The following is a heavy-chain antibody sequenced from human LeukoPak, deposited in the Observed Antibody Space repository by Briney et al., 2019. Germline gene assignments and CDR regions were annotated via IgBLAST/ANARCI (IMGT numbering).Heavy chain of an antibody. D-gene: IGHD6-13*01. CDR2: FDPEDGET. V-gene: IGHV1-24*01. J-gene: IGHJ4*02. CDR1: GYTLTELS. CDR3: ATDLAAAGNFYFDS. Sequence: GASVKVSCKVSGYTLTELSMHWVRQAPGKGLEWMGGFDPEDGETIYAQKFQGRVTMTEDTSTDPAYMELSTLRSEDTAVYYCATDLAAAGNFYFDSWGQGTLVTVSS.